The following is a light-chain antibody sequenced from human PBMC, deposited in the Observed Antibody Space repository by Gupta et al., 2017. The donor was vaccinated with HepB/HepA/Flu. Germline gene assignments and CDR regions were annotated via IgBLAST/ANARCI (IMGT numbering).Light chain of an antibody. V-gene: IGLV1-40*01. CDR1: SYNIGAGYD. CDR2: GNS. J-gene: IGLJ2*01. CDR3: QSYDSSLSGSV. Sequence: QSVLTPPPAVSGAPGQRVTIPCPGSSYNIGAGYDVHWYQQLPGTAPKLLIYGNSNRPSGVPDRFSGSKSGTSASLAITGLQAEDEADYYCQSYDSSLSGSVFGGGTKLTVL.